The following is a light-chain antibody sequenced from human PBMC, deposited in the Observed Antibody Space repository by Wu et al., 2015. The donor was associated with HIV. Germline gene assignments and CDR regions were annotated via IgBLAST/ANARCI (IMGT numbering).Light chain of an antibody. CDR3: QKCDGTPWT. Sequence: DIQMTQSPSSLSASVGDRVTITCRASQAIGNYLAWFQVKPGKVPKPLIFAASTLQSGVPSRFSGSGSGTYFTLTISSLQPEDAATYYCQKCDGTPWTFGPGTKVEI. J-gene: IGKJ1*01. V-gene: IGKV1-27*01. CDR2: AAS. CDR1: QAIGNY.